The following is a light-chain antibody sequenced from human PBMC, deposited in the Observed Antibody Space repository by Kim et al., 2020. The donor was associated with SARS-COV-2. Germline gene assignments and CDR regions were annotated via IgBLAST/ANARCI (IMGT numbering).Light chain of an antibody. CDR1: HNVGIS. CDR3: QQRGSWPPALT. V-gene: IGKV3D-11*03. J-gene: IGKJ4*01. CDR2: EAA. Sequence: PGESATRACKASHNVGISVAWYQQTPGQAARHPNYEAAMRAAGIPDMFSGSGAGTDFTLAISSLAPVDFALYYCQQRGSWPPALTFGGGTKLDIK.